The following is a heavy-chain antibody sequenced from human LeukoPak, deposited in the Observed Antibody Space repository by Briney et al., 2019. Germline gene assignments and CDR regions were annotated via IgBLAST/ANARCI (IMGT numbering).Heavy chain of an antibody. Sequence: GGSLRLSCAASGFTLNSYSMNWVRQAPGKGLEWVSYIRSSGDMIYYADSVKGLFTISRDIAKNSVYLQMNSLRDEDTAVYYCVRDPDALDYWGQGTPVTVSS. CDR3: VRDPDALDY. CDR2: IRSSGDMI. J-gene: IGHJ4*02. V-gene: IGHV3-48*02. CDR1: GFTLNSYS.